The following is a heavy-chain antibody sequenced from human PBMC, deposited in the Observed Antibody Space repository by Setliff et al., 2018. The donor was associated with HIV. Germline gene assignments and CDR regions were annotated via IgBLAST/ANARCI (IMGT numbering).Heavy chain of an antibody. D-gene: IGHD3-16*01. J-gene: IGHJ4*02. V-gene: IGHV4-59*02. CDR1: DGSVYGHY. CDR3: ARGAYAYSQHHIDF. CDR2: FYFSGNT. Sequence: SETLSLTCTVSDGSVYGHYWNWIWQPPGKGLEWIGYFYFSGNTNYNPSLKSRATISVDPSKNQFSLKLSSVTAADTAVYYCARGAYAYSQHHIDFWGQGTLVTVSS.